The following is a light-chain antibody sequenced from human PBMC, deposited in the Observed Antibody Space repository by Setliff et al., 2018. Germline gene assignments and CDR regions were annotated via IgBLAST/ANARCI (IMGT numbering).Light chain of an antibody. Sequence: QSVLTQPPSASGTPGQRVTISCSGSKSNIGTNTVNWYRQVPGTAPKLLIYSNNQWPSGAPDRFSGSKSGTSASLAISGLQSDDEADYYCAAWDDSLNGPIFGGGTKVTVL. CDR1: KSNIGTNT. CDR2: SNN. J-gene: IGLJ2*01. V-gene: IGLV1-44*01. CDR3: AAWDDSLNGPI.